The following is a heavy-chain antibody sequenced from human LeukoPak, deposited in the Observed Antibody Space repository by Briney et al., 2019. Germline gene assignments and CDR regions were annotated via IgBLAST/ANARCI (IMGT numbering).Heavy chain of an antibody. J-gene: IGHJ4*02. CDR1: GFTFSNYW. Sequence: GGSLRLSCAASGFTFSNYWMHWVRQAPGKGLEWVAVISSDGRDTHYVDSVRGRFTISRDNPKNTLYLQMNSLRTEDTAVYYCARDLRLAAAYYFDYWGQGTPVTVSS. CDR3: ARDLRLAAAYYFDY. CDR2: ISSDGRDT. D-gene: IGHD6-13*01. V-gene: IGHV3-30*03.